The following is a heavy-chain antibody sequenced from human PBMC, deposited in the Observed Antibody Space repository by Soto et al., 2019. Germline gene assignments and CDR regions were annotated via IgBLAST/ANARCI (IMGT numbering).Heavy chain of an antibody. Sequence: QVQLRESGPRLVKTSGTLSLTCAVSGGSISSTNWWTWVRQTPGKGLEWIGEIYHTGSPTYSPSLRGRASISLDQSYNQFSLSLISVTVADTAVNYCATMTPRIAVSLLPIPTWGQGILVTVSS. D-gene: IGHD6-19*01. J-gene: IGHJ5*02. CDR2: IYHTGSP. CDR3: ATMTPRIAVSLLPIPT. V-gene: IGHV4-4*02. CDR1: GGSISSTNW.